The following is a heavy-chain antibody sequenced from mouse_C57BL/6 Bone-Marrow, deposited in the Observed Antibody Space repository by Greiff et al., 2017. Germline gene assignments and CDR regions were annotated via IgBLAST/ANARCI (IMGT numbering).Heavy chain of an antibody. V-gene: IGHV1-85*01. CDR1: GYTFTSYG. D-gene: IGHD2-3*01. CDR3: ARGYFY. CDR2: VYPRDSST. J-gene: IGHJ2*01. Sequence: VPLKQSGPELVKPGASVKLSCKASGYTFTSYGINLVKQRPGQGLEWMRLVYPRDSSTKYNEKFKGKSTLTVDTSSSTAYMELHSLTSEDSAVYFCARGYFYWGQGTTLTVSS.